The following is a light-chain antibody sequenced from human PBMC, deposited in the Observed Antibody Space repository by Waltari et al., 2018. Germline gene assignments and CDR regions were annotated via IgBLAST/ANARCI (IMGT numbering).Light chain of an antibody. CDR3: QQYNDWPPLT. J-gene: IGKJ4*01. V-gene: IGKV3-15*01. CDR1: QSVSRF. Sequence: EVVMTQSPATLSVSPGERVTLSCRASQSVSRFVAWYQQKPGQAPRLLISGASTRATGIPARFSGSGSGTEFTLTISSLQSEDFAMYYCQQYNDWPPLTFGGGTKLEIK. CDR2: GAS.